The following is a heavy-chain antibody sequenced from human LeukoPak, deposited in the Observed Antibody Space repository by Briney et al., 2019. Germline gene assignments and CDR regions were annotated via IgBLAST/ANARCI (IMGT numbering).Heavy chain of an antibody. CDR3: TTDSHSSGWNFDY. Sequence: PGGSLRLSCTASGFTFSNAWMSWVRQAPGKGLEWVGRIKSKTDGGTTDYAAPVKGRFTISRDDSKNTLYLQMNSLKTEDTAVYYCTTDSHSSGWNFDYWGQGTLVTVSS. J-gene: IGHJ4*02. CDR1: GFTFSNAW. D-gene: IGHD6-19*01. CDR2: IKSKTDGGTT. V-gene: IGHV3-15*01.